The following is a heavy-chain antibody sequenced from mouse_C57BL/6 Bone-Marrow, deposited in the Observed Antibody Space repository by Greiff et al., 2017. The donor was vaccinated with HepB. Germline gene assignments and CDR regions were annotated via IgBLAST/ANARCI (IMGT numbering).Heavy chain of an antibody. J-gene: IGHJ4*01. CDR3: ARRGWDPYYAMDY. CDR2: IWSGGST. CDR1: GFSLTSYG. D-gene: IGHD4-1*01. Sequence: VQLVESGPGLVQPSQSLSITCTVSGFSLTSYGVHWVRQSPGKGLEWLGVIWSGGSTDYNAAFISSLSISKDNSKSQVFFKMNSLQADDTAIYYCARRGWDPYYAMDYWGQGTSVTVSS. V-gene: IGHV2-2*01.